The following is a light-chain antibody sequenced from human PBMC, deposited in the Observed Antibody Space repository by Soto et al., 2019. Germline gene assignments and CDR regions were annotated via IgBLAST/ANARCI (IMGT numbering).Light chain of an antibody. CDR2: GAS. CDR1: QSVSSY. CDR3: QQRGTWPPIT. J-gene: IGKJ5*01. Sequence: EIVLTQSPGTLSLSPGERATLSCRASQSVSSYLAWYQQKPGQAPRLLIYGASTRATGIPDRFSGSGSGTDFTLTNSSLESEDFAVYYCQQRGTWPPITFGQGTRLEIK. V-gene: IGKV3-11*01.